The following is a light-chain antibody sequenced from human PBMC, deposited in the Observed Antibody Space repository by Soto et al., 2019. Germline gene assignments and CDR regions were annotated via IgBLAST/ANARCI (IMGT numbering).Light chain of an antibody. V-gene: IGLV2-8*01. J-gene: IGLJ1*01. CDR3: SSDAGSGIYV. Sequence: QSALTRPPSASGSAGQSVTIACTGTSSDVGGYNFVSWYQQHPGKSPKLMIYEVSKRPSGVPDRFSGSKSGNTASLTVSGLQAEDDADYYCSSDAGSGIYVFGTGTKVTVL. CDR2: EVS. CDR1: SSDVGGYNF.